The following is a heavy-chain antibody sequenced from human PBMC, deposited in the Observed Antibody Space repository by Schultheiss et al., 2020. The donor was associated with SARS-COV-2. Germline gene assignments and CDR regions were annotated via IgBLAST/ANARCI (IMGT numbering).Heavy chain of an antibody. CDR2: INHSGSA. J-gene: IGHJ3*02. V-gene: IGHV4-34*01. CDR1: GGSFSGYY. Sequence: SETLSLTCAVYGGSFSGYYWTWIRQPPGKGLQWIGEINHSGSANYNPSLKSRVTISVDTSKTQFSLKLSSVTAADTAAYYCAREDSSRDYGSAFDIWAQLTIVTVSS. CDR3: AREDSSRDYGSAFDI. D-gene: IGHD6-13*01.